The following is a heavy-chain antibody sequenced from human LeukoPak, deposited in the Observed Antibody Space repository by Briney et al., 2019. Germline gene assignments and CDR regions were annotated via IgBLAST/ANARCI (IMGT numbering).Heavy chain of an antibody. CDR1: GFTLSSYS. CDR2: ISGSGGST. V-gene: IGHV3-23*01. Sequence: PGGSLRLSCAASGFTLSSYSMNWVRQAPGKGLEWASAISGSGGSTYYADSVKGRFTISRDNSKNTLYLQMNSLRAEDTAVYYSARTQKYSSSYGDYWGQGTLVTVSS. CDR3: ARTQKYSSSYGDY. J-gene: IGHJ4*02. D-gene: IGHD6-13*01.